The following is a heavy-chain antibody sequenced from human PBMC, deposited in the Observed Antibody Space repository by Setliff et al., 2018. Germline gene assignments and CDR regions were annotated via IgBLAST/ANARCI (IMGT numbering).Heavy chain of an antibody. D-gene: IGHD1-1*01. J-gene: IGHJ4*02. CDR3: ARDHDTYYFDY. V-gene: IGHV3-21*01. CDR1: GFSFSDYS. CDR2: ISSSSTYI. Sequence: GGSLRLSCAASGFSFSDYSMNWVRQAPGKGLEWVSSISSSSTYIYYADSVRGRFTISRDNAKNSLYLQMNSLRAEDTAVYYCARDHDTYYFDYWGQGTLVTVSS.